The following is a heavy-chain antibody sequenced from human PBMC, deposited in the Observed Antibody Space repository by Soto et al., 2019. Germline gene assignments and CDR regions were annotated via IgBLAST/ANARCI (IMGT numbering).Heavy chain of an antibody. CDR2: INHSGST. Sequence: SETLSLTCAVYGGSFSGYYWSWIRQPPGKGLEWIGEINHSGSTNYNPSLKSRVTISVDTSKNQFSLKLSSVTAADTAVYYCARVRGRYSGYDPAGRKNFDYWGQGTLVTVSS. V-gene: IGHV4-34*01. CDR3: ARVRGRYSGYDPAGRKNFDY. CDR1: GGSFSGYY. D-gene: IGHD5-12*01. J-gene: IGHJ4*02.